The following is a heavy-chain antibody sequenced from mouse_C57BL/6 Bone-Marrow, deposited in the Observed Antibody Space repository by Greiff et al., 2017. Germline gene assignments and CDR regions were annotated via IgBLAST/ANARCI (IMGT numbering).Heavy chain of an antibody. V-gene: IGHV1-4*01. CDR3: ARLLRFDY. CDR1: GYTFTSYT. Sequence: QVQLQQSGAELARPGASVKMSCKASGYTFTSYTMHWVKQRPGQGLEWIGYINPSSGYTKYNQKFKDKATLTADKSSSTAYMQLSSLTAEDSAVXYCARLLRFDYWGQGTTLTVSS. CDR2: INPSSGYT. J-gene: IGHJ2*01. D-gene: IGHD1-1*01.